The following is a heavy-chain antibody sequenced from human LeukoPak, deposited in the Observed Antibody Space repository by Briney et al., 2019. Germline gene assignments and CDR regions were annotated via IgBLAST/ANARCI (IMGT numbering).Heavy chain of an antibody. V-gene: IGHV3-7*01. CDR1: GFTFGSYW. D-gene: IGHD1-26*01. J-gene: IGHJ3*02. CDR2: IKQDGSEK. CDR3: ARVLGWGLPRAFDI. Sequence: LTGGSLRLSCAASGFTFGSYWMSWVRQAPGKGLEWVANIKQDGSEKYYVDSVKGRFTISRDNAKNSLYLQMNSLRAEDTAVYYCARVLGWGLPRAFDIWGQGTMVTVSS.